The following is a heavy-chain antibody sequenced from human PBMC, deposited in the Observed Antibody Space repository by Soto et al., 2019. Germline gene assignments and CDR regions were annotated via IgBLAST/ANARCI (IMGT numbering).Heavy chain of an antibody. V-gene: IGHV4-39*02. J-gene: IGHJ6*02. CDR3: ARDLTIFGRYGMDV. CDR2: IYYSGST. Sequence: SETLSLTCTVSGGSISSSGYYWGWIRQPPGKGLERIGNIYYSGSTYYNPSLKSRVTISIDTSKKQFSLKLRSVTAADTAVYYCARDLTIFGRYGMDVWGQGTTVT. CDR1: GGSISSSGYY. D-gene: IGHD3-3*01.